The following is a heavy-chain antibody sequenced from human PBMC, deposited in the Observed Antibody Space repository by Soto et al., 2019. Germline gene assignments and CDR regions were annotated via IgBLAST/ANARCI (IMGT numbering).Heavy chain of an antibody. V-gene: IGHV4-31*03. CDR1: GGSISSDGDYYR. CDR2: IYDSGSP. CDR3: ARVRENYFDS. J-gene: IGHJ4*02. Sequence: SETLSLTCTVSGGSISSDGDYYRWSWIRHHPGKGLEWIGYIYDSGSPYYHPSLESRVTVSVDTSKNQFSLKLSSLTAADTAVYYCARVRENYFDSWGQGILVTVSS.